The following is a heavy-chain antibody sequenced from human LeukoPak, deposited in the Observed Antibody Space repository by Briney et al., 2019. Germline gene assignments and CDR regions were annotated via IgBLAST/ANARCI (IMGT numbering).Heavy chain of an antibody. CDR1: GGSISSYY. J-gene: IGHJ4*02. CDR2: IYTSGST. V-gene: IGHV4-4*07. Sequence: SETLSLTCTVSGGSISSYYWSWIRQPAGKGLEWIGRIYTSGSTNYNPSLKSRVTMSVDTSKNQFSLKLSSVTAADTAVYYCARPRREWELRPFDYWGQGTLVTVSS. D-gene: IGHD1-26*01. CDR3: ARPRREWELRPFDY.